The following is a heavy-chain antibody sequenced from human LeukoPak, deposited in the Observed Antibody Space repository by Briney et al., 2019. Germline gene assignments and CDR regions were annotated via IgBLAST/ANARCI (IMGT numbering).Heavy chain of an antibody. D-gene: IGHD2-2*01. CDR3: ARDSSPAALPYMDA. CDR1: GGSMKRSY. V-gene: IGHV4-59*01. Sequence: PSETLSLTCLVSGGSMKRSYWTWLRQAPGKGLEWIGNMYDSGSTNYSHSLKSRVTISLDKSKNQFSLMVTSVTAADRALYFFARDSSPAALPYMDAWGKGTTVTVSS. J-gene: IGHJ6*03. CDR2: MYDSGST.